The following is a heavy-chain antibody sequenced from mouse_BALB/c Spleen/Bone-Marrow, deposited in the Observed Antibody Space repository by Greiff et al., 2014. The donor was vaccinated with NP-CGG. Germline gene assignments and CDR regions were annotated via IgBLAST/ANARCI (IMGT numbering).Heavy chain of an antibody. J-gene: IGHJ3*01. CDR3: TRYDYDWFAY. D-gene: IGHD2-4*01. V-gene: IGHV1-69*02. CDR2: IYPSDSYT. Sequence: VQLQQSGAELVRPGASVKLSYKASGYTFTSYWINWVKQRPGQGLEWIGNIYPSDSYTNYNQKFKDKATLTVDKSSSTAYMQLSSPTSEDSAVYYCTRYDYDWFAYWGQGTLVTVSA. CDR1: GYTFTSYW.